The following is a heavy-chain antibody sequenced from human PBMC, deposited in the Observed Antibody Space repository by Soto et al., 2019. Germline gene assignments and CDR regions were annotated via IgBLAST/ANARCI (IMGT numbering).Heavy chain of an antibody. J-gene: IGHJ6*02. Sequence: KSSETLSLTCTVSGGSVSSGSYYWSWIRQPPGKGLEWIGYIYYSGSTNYNPSLKSRVTISVDTSKNQFSLKLSSVTAADTAVYYCARDNYVVHYYGMDVWGQGTTVTVSS. CDR1: GGSVSSGSYY. CDR2: IYYSGST. CDR3: ARDNYVVHYYGMDV. V-gene: IGHV4-61*01. D-gene: IGHD4-4*01.